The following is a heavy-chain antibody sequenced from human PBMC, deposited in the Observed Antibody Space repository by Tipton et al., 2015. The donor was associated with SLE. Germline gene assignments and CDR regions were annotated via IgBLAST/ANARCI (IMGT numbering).Heavy chain of an antibody. Sequence: TLSLTCAVSGYSISSGYYWGWIRQPPGKGLEWIGSIYHSGSTYYNPSLKSRVTISVDTSKNQFFLKLSSVTAADTAVYYCARDFKGGFYDFWSGYYSHWGQGTLVTVSS. J-gene: IGHJ4*02. CDR3: ARDFKGGFYDFWSGYYSH. V-gene: IGHV4-38-2*02. D-gene: IGHD3-3*01. CDR1: GYSISSGYY. CDR2: IYHSGST.